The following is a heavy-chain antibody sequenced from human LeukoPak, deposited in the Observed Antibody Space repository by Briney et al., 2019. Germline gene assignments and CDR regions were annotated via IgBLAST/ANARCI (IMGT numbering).Heavy chain of an antibody. V-gene: IGHV1-69*13. CDR1: GGTFSSYA. Sequence: SVKVSCKASGGTFSSYAISWVRQAPGQVLEWMGGIIPIFGTANYAQKFQGRVTITADESTSTAYMELSSLRSEDTAVYYCASSGYSSSWYYFDYWGQGTLVTVSS. CDR2: IIPIFGTA. J-gene: IGHJ4*02. D-gene: IGHD6-13*01. CDR3: ASSGYSSSWYYFDY.